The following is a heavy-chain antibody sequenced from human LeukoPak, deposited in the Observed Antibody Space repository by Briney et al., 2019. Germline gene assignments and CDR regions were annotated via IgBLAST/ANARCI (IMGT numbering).Heavy chain of an antibody. J-gene: IGHJ3*02. CDR1: GFTFSSYW. CDR2: INNDGSRT. D-gene: IGHD1-26*01. V-gene: IGHV3-74*01. CDR3: ARGGSPPEALGDTFDI. Sequence: GESLKISCAASGFTFSSYWMHWARQAPGKGLVWVSHINNDGSRTRYADSVKGRFTISRDNAKNTLYLQVNSLRAEDTAVYYCARGGSPPEALGDTFDIWGPGTMVTVSS.